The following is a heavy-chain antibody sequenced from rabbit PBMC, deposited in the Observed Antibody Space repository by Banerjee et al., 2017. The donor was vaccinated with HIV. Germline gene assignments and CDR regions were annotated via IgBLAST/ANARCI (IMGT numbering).Heavy chain of an antibody. CDR3: ARSGSSVYTYFTL. J-gene: IGHJ4*01. Sequence: QSLEESGGDLVKPGASLTLTCTASGFSLSSSYNLCWVRQAPGKGLEWIGCINTGSGSTWYASWAKGRFTISKTSSTTVTLQMTSLTGADTATYFCARSGSSVYTYFTLWGPGTLVTVS. CDR1: GFSLSSSYN. V-gene: IGHV1S40*01. D-gene: IGHD8-1*01. CDR2: INTGSGST.